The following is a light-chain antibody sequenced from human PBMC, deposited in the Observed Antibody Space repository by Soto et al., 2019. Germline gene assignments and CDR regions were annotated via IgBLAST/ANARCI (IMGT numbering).Light chain of an antibody. V-gene: IGKV3-15*01. J-gene: IGKJ1*01. CDR3: QQYNNWPRWT. CDR2: GAS. CDR1: QSLSSN. Sequence: IVLKQSPATVSVSPGERPTLSCRASQSLSSNLAWYQQKPGQAPRLLIYGASTRATGIPARFSGSGSGTEFTLTISSLQSEDFAVYYCQQYNNWPRWTFGQGTKVDIK.